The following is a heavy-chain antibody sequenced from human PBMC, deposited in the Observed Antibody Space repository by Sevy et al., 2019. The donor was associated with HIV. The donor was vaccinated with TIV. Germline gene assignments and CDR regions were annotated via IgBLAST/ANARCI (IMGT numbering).Heavy chain of an antibody. Sequence: GGSLRLSCVASGLSLESYWMNWVRQAPGKPLEWVANIKEDDTVKYYVESVKGRFTISRDNGRNLVYLLMNNLKVEDTGLYFCVRAILSGGCFWGEETGVTVS. D-gene: IGHD2-21*01. V-gene: IGHV3-7*04. J-gene: IGHJ4*02. CDR3: VRAILSGGCF. CDR1: GLSLESYW. CDR2: IKEDDTVK.